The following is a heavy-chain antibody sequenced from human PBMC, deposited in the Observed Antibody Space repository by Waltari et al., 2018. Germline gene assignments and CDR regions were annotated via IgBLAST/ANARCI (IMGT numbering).Heavy chain of an antibody. CDR3: ARDDVRDYYYGMDV. V-gene: IGHV1-69*04. J-gene: IGHJ6*02. CDR2: IIPILGRA. CDR1: GGTFSTDA. Sequence: QVPLVQSGAEVKQPGSSVKFSCTASGGTFSTDAISWMRAAPGHGHEWMGRIIPILGRANYAQKFQGRVTITADKSTSTAYMELSSLRSEDTAVYYCARDDVRDYYYGMDVWGQGTTVTVSS.